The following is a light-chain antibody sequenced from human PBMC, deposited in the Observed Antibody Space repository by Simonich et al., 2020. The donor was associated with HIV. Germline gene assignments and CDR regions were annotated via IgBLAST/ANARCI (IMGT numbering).Light chain of an antibody. CDR3: QQYYSAPVT. Sequence: EIVLTQSPGTLSLSPGERATLSCRASQSVSNNFLAWYQKKPGQAPRLLIYGASSRATGIPARFRCSGSGTDFTLTISRLEPEDFAVYYCQQYYSAPVTFGPGTKVDMK. J-gene: IGKJ3*01. V-gene: IGKV3-20*01. CDR2: GAS. CDR1: QSVSNNF.